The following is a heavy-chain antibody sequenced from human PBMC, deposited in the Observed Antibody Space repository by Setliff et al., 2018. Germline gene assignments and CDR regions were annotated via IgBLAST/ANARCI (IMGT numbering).Heavy chain of an antibody. CDR1: GASINSHS. CDR3: ARGSSGYLNY. Sequence: SETLSLTCTVSGASINSHSWSWIRQPPGKELEWIGYVYDSGSTNYNPSLKSRVTISADTSKNQFSLKLSSVSAADTAVYYCARGSSGYLNYWGQGTLVTVSS. V-gene: IGHV4-59*11. CDR2: VYDSGST. D-gene: IGHD3-22*01. J-gene: IGHJ4*02.